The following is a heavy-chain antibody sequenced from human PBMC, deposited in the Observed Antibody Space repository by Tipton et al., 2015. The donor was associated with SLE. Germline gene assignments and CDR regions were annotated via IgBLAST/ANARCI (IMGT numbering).Heavy chain of an antibody. J-gene: IGHJ4*02. CDR2: VHTSGST. CDR3: ARDQVGVGDFDY. D-gene: IGHD3-16*01. V-gene: IGHV4-61*02. CDR1: RGSVTTGTYY. Sequence: TLSLTCTVSRGSVTTGTYYWTWIRQPAGKGLEWIGRVHTSGSTNYNPSLQSRVTISRDPSKNQFSLNLSSATAADTAVYYCARDQVGVGDFDYWGQGALVTVSS.